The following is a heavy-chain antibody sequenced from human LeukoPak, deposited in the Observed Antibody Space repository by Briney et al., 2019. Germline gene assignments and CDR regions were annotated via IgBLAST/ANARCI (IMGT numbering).Heavy chain of an antibody. CDR3: ARGLGINGLALDM. J-gene: IGHJ3*02. V-gene: IGHV3-7*05. D-gene: IGHD3-10*01. CDR2: IKQDGSEK. Sequence: GESLRLSCAAAGFTFSSNWMSWVRQAPGKGLQWVANIKQDGSEKYYVDSVKGRFTISRDNAKKSLYLQMNSLRGEDTAVYYCARGLGINGLALDMWGQGTMVTVSS. CDR1: GFTFSSNW.